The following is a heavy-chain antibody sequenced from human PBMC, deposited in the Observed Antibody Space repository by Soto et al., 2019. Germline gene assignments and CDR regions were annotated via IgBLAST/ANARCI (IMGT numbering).Heavy chain of an antibody. CDR3: ARGPRGGYDAHWYFDL. J-gene: IGHJ2*01. CDR2: MNPNSGNT. Sequence: GASGKVSCKASGYTFTSYDINWVRQATGQGLEWMGWMNPNSGNTGYAQRFQGRVTMTRNTSISTAYMELSSLRSEDTAVYYCARGPRGGYDAHWYFDLWGRGTLVTVSS. V-gene: IGHV1-8*01. CDR1: GYTFTSYD. D-gene: IGHD5-12*01.